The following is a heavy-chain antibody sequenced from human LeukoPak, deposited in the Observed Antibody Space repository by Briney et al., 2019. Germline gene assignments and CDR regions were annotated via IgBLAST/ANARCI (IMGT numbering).Heavy chain of an antibody. CDR1: GFTFSSYA. J-gene: IGHJ4*02. Sequence: GGSLRLSCAASGFTFSSYAMSWVRQAPGKGLEWVSAISGSGGSTYYADSVKGRFTISRDNSKNTLYLQMNSLRAEDTAVYYCAKDPDDDFWSGYPYYFDYWGQGILVTVSS. V-gene: IGHV3-23*01. CDR2: ISGSGGST. CDR3: AKDPDDDFWSGYPYYFDY. D-gene: IGHD3-3*01.